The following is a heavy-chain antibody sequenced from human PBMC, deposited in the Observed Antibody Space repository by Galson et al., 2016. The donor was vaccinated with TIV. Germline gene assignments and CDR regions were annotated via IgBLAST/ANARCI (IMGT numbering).Heavy chain of an antibody. D-gene: IGHD3-16*01. CDR1: GYMFSAHW. CDR3: AKGKEYYEF. Sequence: QSGAEVKKPGESLIISCKASGYMFSAHWFGWVRQMPGKGPEWIGIMNPGDSETRYSPSFEGQVTISADNSISTAYLQWHSLKASDTAVYYCAKGKEYYEFWGKGTLVTVSS. CDR2: MNPGDSET. V-gene: IGHV5-51*03. J-gene: IGHJ4*02.